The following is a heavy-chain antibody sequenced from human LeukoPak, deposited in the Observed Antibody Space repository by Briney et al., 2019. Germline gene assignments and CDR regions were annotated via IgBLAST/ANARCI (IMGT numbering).Heavy chain of an antibody. J-gene: IGHJ5*02. CDR1: GGSISSGSYY. CDR2: IYTSGST. D-gene: IGHD3-22*01. CDR3: ARDHYYDSSGYYNWFHP. V-gene: IGHV4-61*02. Sequence: SQTLSLTCTVSGGSISSGSYYWSWIRQPAGKGLEWIGRIYTSGSTNYNPSLKSRVTISVDTSKNQFSLKLSSVTAADTAVYYCARDHYYDSSGYYNWFHPGGQGTLVTFSS.